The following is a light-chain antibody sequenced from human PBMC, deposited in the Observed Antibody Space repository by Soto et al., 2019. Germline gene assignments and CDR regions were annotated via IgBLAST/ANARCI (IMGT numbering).Light chain of an antibody. Sequence: QSALTQPPSASGSPGQSVTISCTGTSSDVGGYNYVSWYQQHPGKAPKLMIYEVSKRPSGVPDRFSGSKSGNTASLTVSGXXXXXXXXXYCSSYAGSTYVVFGGGTQL. V-gene: IGLV2-8*01. CDR2: EVS. CDR1: SSDVGGYNY. CDR3: SSYAGSTYVV. J-gene: IGLJ2*01.